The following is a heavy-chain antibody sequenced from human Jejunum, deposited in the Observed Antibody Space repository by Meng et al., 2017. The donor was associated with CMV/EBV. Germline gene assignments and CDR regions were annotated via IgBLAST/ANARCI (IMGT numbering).Heavy chain of an antibody. Sequence: GDSIRRGGYFWGWGRQPPGKGLEWIGSIDYSGTTRYNPSLGSRVVISVDTSMNQLTLRLDSVTAADTAVYYCARDGEGRWLQLGCWGQGTLVTVSS. CDR3: ARDGEGRWLQLGC. CDR1: GDSIRRGGYF. V-gene: IGHV4-39*06. D-gene: IGHD5-24*01. J-gene: IGHJ4*02. CDR2: IDYSGTT.